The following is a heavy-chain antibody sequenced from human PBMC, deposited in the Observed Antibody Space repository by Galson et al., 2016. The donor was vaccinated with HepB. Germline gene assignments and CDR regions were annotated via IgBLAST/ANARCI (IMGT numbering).Heavy chain of an antibody. CDR2: ITSHRDST. CDR1: GFAFDTYT. V-gene: IGHV3-23*01. J-gene: IGHJ4*02. D-gene: IGHD3-16*02. CDR3: AKGFHGSWYRFDY. Sequence: SLRLSCAGSGFAFDTYTMSWVRQAPGNGLEWVAGITSHRDSTYYADSVTGRFAISRDNSRNTVYLHMDSLRAEDTALYYCAKGFHGSWYRFDYWGQGTLVTVSS.